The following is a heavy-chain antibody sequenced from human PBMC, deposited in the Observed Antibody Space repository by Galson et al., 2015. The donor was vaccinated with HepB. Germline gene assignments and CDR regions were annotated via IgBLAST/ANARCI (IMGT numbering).Heavy chain of an antibody. D-gene: IGHD3-22*01. J-gene: IGHJ4*02. CDR2: ISGSGGST. V-gene: IGHV3-23*01. Sequence: SLRLSCAASGFTFSSYAMSWVRQAPGKGLEWVSAISGSGGSTYYADSVKGRFTISRDNSKNTLYLQMNSLGAEDTAVYYCAKTAMIVVVTYPGYWGQGTLVTVSS. CDR3: AKTAMIVVVTYPGY. CDR1: GFTFSSYA.